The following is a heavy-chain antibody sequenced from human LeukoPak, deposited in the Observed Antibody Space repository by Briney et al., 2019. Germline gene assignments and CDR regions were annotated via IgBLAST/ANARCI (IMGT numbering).Heavy chain of an antibody. CDR3: ARAKRTAPNVYYFDY. Sequence: ASVKVSCKASGYTFTSYDINWVRQATGQGLEWMGWMNPNSGSTGYAQKFQGRVTMTRNTSISTAYMELSSLRSEDTAVYYCARAKRTAPNVYYFDYWGQGTLVTVSS. CDR1: GYTFTSYD. D-gene: IGHD1-1*01. J-gene: IGHJ4*02. CDR2: MNPNSGST. V-gene: IGHV1-8*01.